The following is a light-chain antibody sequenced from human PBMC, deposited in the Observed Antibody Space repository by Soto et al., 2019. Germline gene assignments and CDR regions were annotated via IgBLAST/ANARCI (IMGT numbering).Light chain of an antibody. CDR3: QKYNTTPLT. CDR2: AAS. Sequence: DIQMIQSPSSLSASVGDRVTITCRANQDISNYLAWYQQKPGKVPKLLISAASTLQSRVQSRFSGSGSGTDFTLTISSLQPEDVATYYCQKYNTTPLTFGGGTKVEIK. V-gene: IGKV1-27*01. CDR1: QDISNY. J-gene: IGKJ4*01.